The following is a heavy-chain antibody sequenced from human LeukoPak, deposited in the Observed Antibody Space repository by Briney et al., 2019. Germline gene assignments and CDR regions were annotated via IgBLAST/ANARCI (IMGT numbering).Heavy chain of an antibody. CDR2: ISSSSSYI. CDR1: GFTFSSYS. D-gene: IGHD1-14*01. CDR3: ARDLSREKPHAFDI. Sequence: GGSLRLSCAASGFTFSSYSMNWVRQAPGKGLEWVSSISSSSSYIYYADSVKGQFTISRDNAKKSLYLQMNSLRAEDTAVYYCARDLSREKPHAFDIWGQGTMVTVSS. J-gene: IGHJ3*02. V-gene: IGHV3-21*01.